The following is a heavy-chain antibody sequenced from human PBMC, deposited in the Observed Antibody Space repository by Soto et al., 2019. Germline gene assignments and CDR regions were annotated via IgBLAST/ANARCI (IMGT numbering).Heavy chain of an antibody. Sequence: QVQLVQSGAEVKKPGSSVRVSCKTSEGTFNNYAISWVRQAPGQGLEWMGGIIPLFDAVKYAQKCQGRVTITADKSTSTAYMELHTLTSEDTAVYYCARDDALRETSGYFYLDYWGQGTPVTVTS. V-gene: IGHV1-69*06. D-gene: IGHD3-22*01. CDR3: ARDDALRETSGYFYLDY. CDR1: EGTFNNYA. J-gene: IGHJ4*02. CDR2: IIPLFDAV.